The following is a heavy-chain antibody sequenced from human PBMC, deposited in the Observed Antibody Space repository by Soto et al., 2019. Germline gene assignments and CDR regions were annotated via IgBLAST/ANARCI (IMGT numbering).Heavy chain of an antibody. CDR1: GGTFSSYA. D-gene: IGHD2-15*01. CDR3: ARERYCSGGSCYYYYGMDV. Sequence: ASVKVSCKASGGTFSSYAISWVRQAPGQGLERMGGIIPIFGTANYAQKFQGRVTITADESTSTAYMELSSLRSEDTAVYYCARERYCSGGSCYYYYGMDVWGQGTTVTVSS. J-gene: IGHJ6*02. CDR2: IIPIFGTA. V-gene: IGHV1-69*13.